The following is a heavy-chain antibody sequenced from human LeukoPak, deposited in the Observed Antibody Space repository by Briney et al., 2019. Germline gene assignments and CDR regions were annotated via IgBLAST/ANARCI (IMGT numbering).Heavy chain of an antibody. CDR3: ARDLRSNTFSDYYGVDV. CDR2: ISGSGRYK. J-gene: IGHJ6*02. CDR1: EFTFSDYD. D-gene: IGHD2-15*01. Sequence: GGSLRLSCAASEFTFSDYDMSWIRQAPGKGLEWVSYISGSGRYKYYADSVKGRFTISRDSAKNSLFLQMNSLRAEDTAVYYCARDLRSNTFSDYYGVDVWGQGTTVIVSS. V-gene: IGHV3-11*04.